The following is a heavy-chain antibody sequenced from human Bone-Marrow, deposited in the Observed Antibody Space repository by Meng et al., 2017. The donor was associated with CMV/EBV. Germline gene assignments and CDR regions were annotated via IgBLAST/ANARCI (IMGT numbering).Heavy chain of an antibody. CDR2: IYYSGST. CDR3: ARGKVPGSNLGWFDP. V-gene: IGHV4-59*01. Sequence: GSLRLSCTVSGGSISSYYWNWIRQPPGKGLEWIAYIYYSGSTNHNPSLKSRVTISVDTSKNQFSLKLSSVTAADTAVYYCARGKVPGSNLGWFDPWGQGTLVTVSS. D-gene: IGHD4-11*01. CDR1: GGSISSYY. J-gene: IGHJ5*02.